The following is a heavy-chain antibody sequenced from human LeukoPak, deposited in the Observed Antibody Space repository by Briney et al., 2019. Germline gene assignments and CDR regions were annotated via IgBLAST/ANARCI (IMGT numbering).Heavy chain of an antibody. CDR2: ISSSSSTI. CDR1: GFTFSSYS. Sequence: GGSLRLSCAASGFTFSSYSMNWVRQAPGKGLEWVSYISSSSSTIYYADSVKGRFTISRDNAKNSLYLQMNSLRDEDTAAHYCAGDKADYSLFQYYYYGMDVWGQGTTVTVSS. V-gene: IGHV3-48*02. J-gene: IGHJ6*02. CDR3: AGDKADYSLFQYYYYGMDV. D-gene: IGHD4-11*01.